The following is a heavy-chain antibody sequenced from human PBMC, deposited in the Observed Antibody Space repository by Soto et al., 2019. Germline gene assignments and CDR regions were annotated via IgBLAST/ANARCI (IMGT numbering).Heavy chain of an antibody. Sequence: PGGSLRLSCAASGFTFRNYGMNWVRQAPGKGLEWVSYIGIGSSTKYYADSVKGRFTISRDNAKNSLYLQMNSLRAEDTAVYYCARYQLYYNEISGTGCYSKAIDLWSQEKMVTVSS. J-gene: IGHJ3*01. CDR2: IGIGSSTK. CDR1: GFTFRNYG. CDR3: ARYQLYYNEISGTGCYSKAIDL. V-gene: IGHV3-48*01. D-gene: IGHD3-22*01.